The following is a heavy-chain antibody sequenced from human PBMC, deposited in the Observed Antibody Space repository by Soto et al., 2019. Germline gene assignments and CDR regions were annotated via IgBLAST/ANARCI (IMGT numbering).Heavy chain of an antibody. V-gene: IGHV1-18*01. Sequence: QVHLVQSGAEVKKPGASVKVSCKGSGYAFTTYGITWVRQAPGQGREWMGWISANNGNTNDAQKLQGRVTVTRDTSTSTAYMELRSLRSDATAVYYCARGRYGDYWGQGALVTVSS. D-gene: IGHD1-1*01. CDR1: GYAFTTYG. CDR2: ISANNGNT. CDR3: ARGRYGDY. J-gene: IGHJ4*02.